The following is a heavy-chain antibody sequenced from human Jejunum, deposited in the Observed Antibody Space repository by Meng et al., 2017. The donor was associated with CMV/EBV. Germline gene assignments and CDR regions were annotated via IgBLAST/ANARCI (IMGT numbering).Heavy chain of an antibody. CDR1: GFTFSSSS. Sequence: EVQLLESXXGLVQXGESLRLSXAASGFTFSSSSINWVRQAPGKGLEWVSLVGATGTFTSYADSVRGRFAISRDNSRNTVYLQMNSLRVEDTAVYYCVKCLGTPGTEWFDTWGQGTRVTVSS. D-gene: IGHD1/OR15-1a*01. J-gene: IGHJ5*02. V-gene: IGHV3-23*01. CDR2: VGATGTFT. CDR3: VKCLGTPGTEWFDT.